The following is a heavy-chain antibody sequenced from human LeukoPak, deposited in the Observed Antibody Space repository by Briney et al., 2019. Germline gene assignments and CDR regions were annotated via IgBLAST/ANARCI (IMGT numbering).Heavy chain of an antibody. CDR2: IYSGGST. CDR1: GFTVSSNY. CDR3: ARVRVNYADDFDI. Sequence: PGGSLRLTCAASGFTVSSNYMSWVRQAPGKGLEWVSVIYSGGSTYYADSVKGRFTISRDNSKNTLYLQMNSLRAEDTAVYYCARVRVNYADDFDIWGQGTMVTVSS. D-gene: IGHD4-11*01. V-gene: IGHV3-53*01. J-gene: IGHJ3*02.